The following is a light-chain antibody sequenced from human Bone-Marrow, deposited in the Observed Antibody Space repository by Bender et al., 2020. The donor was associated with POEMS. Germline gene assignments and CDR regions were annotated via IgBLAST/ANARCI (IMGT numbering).Light chain of an antibody. CDR1: SSDVWTDNR. J-gene: IGLJ2*01. CDR3: SSYAGSDNFGV. V-gene: IGLV2-14*02. CDR2: DVS. Sequence: QSALTQPASVSGSPEQSITISCAGTSSDVWTDNRVSWYQHHPGKAPKVIIYDVSKRPSGVSNRFSGSKSGNTASLTVSGLQAEDEADYYCSSYAGSDNFGVFGGGTKLTVL.